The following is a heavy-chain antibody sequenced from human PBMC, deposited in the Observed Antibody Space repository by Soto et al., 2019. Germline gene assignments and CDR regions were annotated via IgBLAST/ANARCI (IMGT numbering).Heavy chain of an antibody. J-gene: IGHJ6*02. CDR2: ITPILGVT. CDR1: GGTLNSNT. V-gene: IGHV1-69*02. D-gene: IGHD5-12*01. Sequence: QVQLVQSGAEVKKPGSSVKVSCEASGGTLNSNTITWVRQAPGQRLEWVGKITPILGVTTYAQRFQGRVAXTXXXSXXTVYMDLSGLRSEDSAVYYCARWNEVAIIKETPYYYYGMDVWGQGTTVTVSS. CDR3: ARWNEVAIIKETPYYYYGMDV.